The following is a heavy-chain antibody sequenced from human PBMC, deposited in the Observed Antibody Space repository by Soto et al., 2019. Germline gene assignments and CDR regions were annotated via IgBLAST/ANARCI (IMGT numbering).Heavy chain of an antibody. D-gene: IGHD3-9*01. Sequence: GESLKISCKSSGYSFTDYWIGWVRQMPGKGLEWMGIIYPGDSDARYSPSFQGQVTISVDTSINTAFLRWNSLTASDTAMYYCARQADYNILTGYFYYFDYWGQGSLVTVSS. CDR2: IYPGDSDA. V-gene: IGHV5-51*01. CDR3: ARQADYNILTGYFYYFDY. CDR1: GYSFTDYW. J-gene: IGHJ4*02.